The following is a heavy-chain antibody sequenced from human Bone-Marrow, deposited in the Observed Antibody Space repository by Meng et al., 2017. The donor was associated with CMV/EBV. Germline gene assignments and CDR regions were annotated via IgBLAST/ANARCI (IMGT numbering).Heavy chain of an antibody. CDR3: ARDKDYSNPEYFQH. CDR1: GFTFSSYW. V-gene: IGHV3-7*01. D-gene: IGHD4-11*01. Sequence: GESLKISCAASGFTFSSYWMSWVRQAPGKGLEWVANIKQDGSEKYYVDSVKGRFTISRDNAKNSLYLQMNSLRAEDTAVYYCARDKDYSNPEYFQHWGQGTLVTVSS. CDR2: IKQDGSEK. J-gene: IGHJ1*01.